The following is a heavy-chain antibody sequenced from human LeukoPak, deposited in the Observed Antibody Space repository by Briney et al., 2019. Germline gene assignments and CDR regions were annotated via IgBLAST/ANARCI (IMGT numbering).Heavy chain of an antibody. CDR2: IIPFLDTS. V-gene: IGHV1-69*05. D-gene: IGHD5-12*01. J-gene: IGHJ5*02. CDR1: GGTFSNYA. CDR3: ARAQAGNYDWPLDL. Sequence: SVKLSCKASGGTFSNYALSWVRKPPGQGLEWMGAIIPFLDTSNYPPKFQDRVTITTDESTSTAYMELSSLRSDDTAVYYCARAQAGNYDWPLDLWGQGTLVTVSS.